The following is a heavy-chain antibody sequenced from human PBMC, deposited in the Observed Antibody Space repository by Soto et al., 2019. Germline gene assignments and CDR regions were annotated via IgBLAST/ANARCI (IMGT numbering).Heavy chain of an antibody. CDR2: TYHSGTT. Sequence: QVQLQESGPGLVQPSGTLSLTCAVSGDSINNSHWWSWVRQTPGKGLEWIGETYHSGTTNYNPSLKTRVTLSIDKSKNQFSLKMTSVTAADTAVYYCAREVNSSPARGPNWFDPWGQGTLVTVSS. J-gene: IGHJ5*02. D-gene: IGHD6-13*01. V-gene: IGHV4-4*02. CDR1: GDSINNSHW. CDR3: AREVNSSPARGPNWFDP.